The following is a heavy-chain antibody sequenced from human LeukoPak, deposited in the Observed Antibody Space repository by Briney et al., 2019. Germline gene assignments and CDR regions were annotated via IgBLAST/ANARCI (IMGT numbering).Heavy chain of an antibody. J-gene: IGHJ4*02. V-gene: IGHV3-30*02. CDR3: ANGPHYNILTGFYKVRSHLDY. Sequence: GGSLRPSCAASGFTFSNYGMHWVRQAPGKGLEWLAFMRYDGSNTHYADSVKGRFTISRDNSKNTLFLQMNSLRSEDTALYYCANGPHYNILTGFYKVRSHLDYWGQGTLVTVSS. CDR1: GFTFSNYG. D-gene: IGHD3-9*01. CDR2: MRYDGSNT.